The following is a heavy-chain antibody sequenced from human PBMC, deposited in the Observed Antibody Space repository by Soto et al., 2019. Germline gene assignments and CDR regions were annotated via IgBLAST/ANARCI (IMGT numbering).Heavy chain of an antibody. Sequence: QLQLQESGSGLVKPSQTLSLTCAVSGGSISSGGYSWSWIRQPPGKGLEWMGYIYHSGSTYYNPSLNTRVTISGDRTKNQFALKLSSVTAADTAAYYCARRILDLAGVTLDAFAIWGQGAMVAVSS. CDR2: IYHSGST. V-gene: IGHV4-30-2*01. J-gene: IGHJ3*02. CDR1: GGSISSGGYS. D-gene: IGHD6-19*01. CDR3: ARRILDLAGVTLDAFAI.